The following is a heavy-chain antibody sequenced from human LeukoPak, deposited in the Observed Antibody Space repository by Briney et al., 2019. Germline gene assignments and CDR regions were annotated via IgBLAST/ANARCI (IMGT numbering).Heavy chain of an antibody. CDR3: AKWVGTLGSLDY. J-gene: IGHJ4*01. CDR1: GFTFGSYS. CDR2: ISSVSNAI. D-gene: IGHD4-23*01. V-gene: IGHV3-48*04. Sequence: GGSLRLSCAASGFTFGSYSMNWVRQAPGKGLEWLAYISSVSNAIYYADSVRGRFTISRDNAKNSLYLQMNSLRAEDTAVYYCAKWVGTLGSLDYWGQEPWSPSPQ.